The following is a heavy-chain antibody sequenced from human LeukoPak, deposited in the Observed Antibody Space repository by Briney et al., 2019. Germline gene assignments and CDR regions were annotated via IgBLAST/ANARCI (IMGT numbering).Heavy chain of an antibody. CDR2: TSSSDAGT. CDR1: GFTLSTYA. D-gene: IGHD2-21*01. CDR3: AKAPVTSCRGAYCYPFDS. V-gene: IGHV3-23*01. J-gene: IGHJ4*02. Sequence: QAGGSLRLSCGASGFTLSTYAMSWVRQTPGKGLEWVAATSSSDAGTYHADSVRGRFTISRDNSKNTLYLQMNSLRAEDAAVYFCAKAPVTSCRGAYCYPFDSWGQGTLVTVSS.